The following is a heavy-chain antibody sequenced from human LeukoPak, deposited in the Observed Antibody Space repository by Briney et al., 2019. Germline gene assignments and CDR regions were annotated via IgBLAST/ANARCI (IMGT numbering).Heavy chain of an antibody. V-gene: IGHV3-64D*09. CDR2: IISTGGST. Sequence: GGSLRLSCSASGFTFNNYAMHWVRQAPGKGPEHVSAIISTGGSTYYADSVRGRFTISRDYSKNTVYLQMSSLRPEETAVYYCVKDTSYCSGGSCYSTYSFDYWGQGTLVTVSS. D-gene: IGHD2-15*01. CDR1: GFTFNNYA. J-gene: IGHJ4*02. CDR3: VKDTSYCSGGSCYSTYSFDY.